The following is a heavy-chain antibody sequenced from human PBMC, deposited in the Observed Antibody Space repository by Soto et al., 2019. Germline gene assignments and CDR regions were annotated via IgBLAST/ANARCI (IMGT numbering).Heavy chain of an antibody. V-gene: IGHV4-59*01. J-gene: IGHJ4*02. CDR2: LYYGLSA. CDR1: GHSIRSYY. Sequence: PSETLSLTCAASGHSIRSYYCMWIRQPPGNGLYSIGYLYYGLSANXXPSLKSRXXLSVETSTNQXSLTLXSFTAAYTAVYYCALRSTAVVPEYWGQGTLVX. D-gene: IGHD3-22*01. CDR3: ALRSTAVVPEY.